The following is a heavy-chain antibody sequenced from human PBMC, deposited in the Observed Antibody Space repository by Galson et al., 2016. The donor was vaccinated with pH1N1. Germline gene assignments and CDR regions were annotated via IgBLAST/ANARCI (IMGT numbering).Heavy chain of an antibody. CDR2: IDPSDGTT. Sequence: SCKASGYSVTRYYMHWVRQAPGQGLEWMGIIDPSDGTTTYSQKFQGRITTTRDTPTNSVYMELSSLTSDDTAVYYCARRYYFDYWGQGTLITVSS. CDR3: ARRYYFDY. V-gene: IGHV1-46*01. CDR1: GYSVTRYY. J-gene: IGHJ4*02.